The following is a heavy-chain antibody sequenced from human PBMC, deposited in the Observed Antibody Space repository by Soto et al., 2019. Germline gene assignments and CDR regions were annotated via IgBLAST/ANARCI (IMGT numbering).Heavy chain of an antibody. V-gene: IGHV4-31*03. Sequence: SETLSLTCTVSGGSISSGGYYWSWIRQHPGKGLEWIGYIYYSGSTYYNPSLKSRVTISVDTSKNQFSLKLSSVTAADTAVYYCARNSKARIAADGPYGMDVWGQGTTVTVSS. CDR3: ARNSKARIAADGPYGMDV. CDR1: GGSISSGGYY. CDR2: IYYSGST. J-gene: IGHJ6*02. D-gene: IGHD6-13*01.